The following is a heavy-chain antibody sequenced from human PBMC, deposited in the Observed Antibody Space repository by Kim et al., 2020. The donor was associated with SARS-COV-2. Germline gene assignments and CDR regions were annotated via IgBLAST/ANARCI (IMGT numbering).Heavy chain of an antibody. CDR3: ARDSLHADYEMCGYYGGFDV. CDR1: GASISNYY. V-gene: IGHV4-59*01. D-gene: IGHD3-3*01. CDR2: ISYSGNT. Sequence: SETLSLTCTVSGASISNYYWSWIRLPPGKVLEGIAYISYSGNTNYHPSLKSRVTIAGDTSKHEFSLKLSAVTAADTAVYYCARDSLHADYEMCGYYGGFDVWGQGTRATVSS. J-gene: IGHJ3*01.